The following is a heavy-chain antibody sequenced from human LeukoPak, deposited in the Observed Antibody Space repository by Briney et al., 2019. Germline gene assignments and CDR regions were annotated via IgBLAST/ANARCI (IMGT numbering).Heavy chain of an antibody. CDR1: GYTFTGYY. J-gene: IGHJ4*02. Sequence: ASVKVSCKASGYTFTGYYMHWVRQAPGQGLEWMGRINPNSGGTNYAQKFQGRVTMTRDTSNSTAYMELSRLRSDDTAVYYCARDLVGANGGFDYWGQGTPVTVSS. D-gene: IGHD1-26*01. CDR2: INPNSGGT. V-gene: IGHV1-2*06. CDR3: ARDLVGANGGFDY.